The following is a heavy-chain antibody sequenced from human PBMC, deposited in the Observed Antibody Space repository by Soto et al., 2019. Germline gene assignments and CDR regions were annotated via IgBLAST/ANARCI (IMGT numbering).Heavy chain of an antibody. CDR2: LCGSGGST. V-gene: IGHV3-23*01. D-gene: IGHD3-3*01. J-gene: IGHJ4*02. CDR1: GFSFIKYA. CDR3: ARRFSAGKGAPPDY. Sequence: EVQLLESGGGLVQPGGSLRLSCAASGFSFIKYAMSWVRQAPGKGLEWVSGLCGSGGSTSSADSVKGRFAISRDNSRNTLYLKMNSRRDGDTAIYYCARRFSAGKGAPPDYWGQGTLVTVSS.